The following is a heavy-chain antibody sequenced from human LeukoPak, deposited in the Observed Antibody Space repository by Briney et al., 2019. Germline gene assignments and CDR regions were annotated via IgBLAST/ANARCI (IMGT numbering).Heavy chain of an antibody. V-gene: IGHV3-21*01. J-gene: IGHJ6*02. CDR3: ARDPHRERSYYDILTGNNYYYGMDV. Sequence: KAGGSLRLSCAASGFTFSSYSMNRVRQAPGKGLEWVSSISSSSSYIYYADSVKGRFTISRDNAKNSLYLQMNSLRAEDTAVYYCARDPHRERSYYDILTGNNYYYGMDVWGQGTTVTVSS. CDR1: GFTFSSYS. D-gene: IGHD3-9*01. CDR2: ISSSSSYI.